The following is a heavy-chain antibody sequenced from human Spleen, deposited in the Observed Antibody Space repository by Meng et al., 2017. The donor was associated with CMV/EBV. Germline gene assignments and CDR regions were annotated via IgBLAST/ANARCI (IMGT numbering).Heavy chain of an antibody. CDR3: ARGASWYAPPDY. J-gene: IGHJ4*02. Sequence: GEYLKIPCAASGFTFSSFWMSWGRQAPGKGLEWVANIKQDGTERNHVDSVKGRFTISRDNAKKSLSLQMHSVRVDDTAVYYCARGASWYAPPDYWGQGTLVTVSS. CDR2: IKQDGTER. D-gene: IGHD6-13*01. CDR1: GFTFSSFW. V-gene: IGHV3-7*01.